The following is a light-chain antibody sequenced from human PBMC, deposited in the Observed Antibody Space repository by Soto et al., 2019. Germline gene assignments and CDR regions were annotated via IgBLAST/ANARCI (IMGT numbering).Light chain of an antibody. J-gene: IGKJ1*01. CDR1: QSVSNNY. CDR3: QQYGNSPWT. V-gene: IGKV3-20*01. CDR2: GAS. Sequence: EVVLTQSPGTLSLSPGESATLACGASQSVSNNYLAWYQRKPGQAPRLLIYGASTRVTGIPDRFSGSGSGTDFTLTISRLEPEDFAVYYCQQYGNSPWTFGQGTKVEIK.